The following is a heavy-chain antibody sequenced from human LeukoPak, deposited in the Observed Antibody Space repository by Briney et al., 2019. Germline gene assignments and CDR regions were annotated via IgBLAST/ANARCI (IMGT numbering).Heavy chain of an antibody. CDR1: GASISSWY. CDR2: IYGSGST. Sequence: SETLSLTCNVTGASISSWYWSWIRQPPGKGLEWIGDIYGSGSTNYNPSLKSRVSVSADTSKNQISLNLKFVTAADTAVYYCARQTMLVGYANGLGFNYWGEGTLVTVSS. V-gene: IGHV4-59*01. D-gene: IGHD2-2*01. CDR3: ARQTMLVGYANGLGFNY. J-gene: IGHJ4*02.